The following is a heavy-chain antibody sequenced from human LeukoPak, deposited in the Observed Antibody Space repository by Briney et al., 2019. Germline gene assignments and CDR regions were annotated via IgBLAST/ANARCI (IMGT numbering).Heavy chain of an antibody. CDR2: IYTSGST. Sequence: SETLSLTCTVSGGSISSGSYYWSWIRQPAGKGLEWIGRIYTSGSTNYNPSLKSRVTISVDTSKNQFSLKLSSVTAADTAVYYCARVNSGSYWGHIGLWAFDIWGQGTMVTVSS. J-gene: IGHJ3*02. V-gene: IGHV4-61*02. CDR1: GGSISSGSYY. CDR3: ARVNSGSYWGHIGLWAFDI. D-gene: IGHD1-26*01.